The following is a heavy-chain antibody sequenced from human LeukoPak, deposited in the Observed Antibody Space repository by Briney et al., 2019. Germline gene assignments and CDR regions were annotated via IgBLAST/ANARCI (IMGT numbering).Heavy chain of an antibody. CDR2: ISGSGDST. Sequence: GGSLRLSCAASGFTFSSYAMSWVRQAPGKGLEWVSAISGSGDSTYYADSVKGRFTISRDNSKSTLYLQMNSLRGEDTAVYYCAYEGRNWKYAYIYWGQGTLVTVSS. J-gene: IGHJ4*02. CDR3: AYEGRNWKYAYIY. CDR1: GFTFSSYA. V-gene: IGHV3-23*01. D-gene: IGHD1-7*01.